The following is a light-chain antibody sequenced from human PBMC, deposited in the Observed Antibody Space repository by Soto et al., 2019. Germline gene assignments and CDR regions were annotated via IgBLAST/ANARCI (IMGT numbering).Light chain of an antibody. J-gene: IGKJ2*01. Sequence: DIQMTQSPSTLSASVGDRVTITCRASQSISNWLAWYQQKPGKAPKLLIYAASNLQSGVPSRFSGSGSGTDFTLTISSLQPEDSGTYYCQQSFSSPYTFGQGTKVDIK. CDR1: QSISNW. V-gene: IGKV1-39*01. CDR2: AAS. CDR3: QQSFSSPYT.